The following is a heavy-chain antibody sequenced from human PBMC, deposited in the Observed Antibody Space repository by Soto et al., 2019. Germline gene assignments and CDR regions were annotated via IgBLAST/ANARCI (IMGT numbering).Heavy chain of an antibody. V-gene: IGHV4-31*03. CDR2: IYDSESA. CDR3: ARAYSSSSAADY. D-gene: IGHD6-6*01. CDR1: GESISSGGYY. J-gene: IGHJ4*02. Sequence: QVQLQESGPGLVKPSQTLSLTCNVSGESISSGGYYWSGIRHHPRKGLEWIGYIYDSESAYYNPSFKRRVTISMDTSKNHFAMRLSSVTDADTAVYYCARAYSSSSAADYWGQGTLVTVSS.